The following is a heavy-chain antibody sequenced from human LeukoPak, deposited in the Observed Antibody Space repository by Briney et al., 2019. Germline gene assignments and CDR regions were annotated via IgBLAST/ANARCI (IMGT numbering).Heavy chain of an antibody. Sequence: NSGGSLRLSCVASGFTFSSYSMNWVRQAPGKGLEWVSSISSSSSYIYYADSVKGRFTISRDNAKNSLYLQTNSLRAEDTAVYYCAREQQPWAFDIWGQGTMVTVSS. CDR2: ISSSSSYI. J-gene: IGHJ3*02. CDR3: AREQQPWAFDI. CDR1: GFTFSSYS. D-gene: IGHD6-13*01. V-gene: IGHV3-21*01.